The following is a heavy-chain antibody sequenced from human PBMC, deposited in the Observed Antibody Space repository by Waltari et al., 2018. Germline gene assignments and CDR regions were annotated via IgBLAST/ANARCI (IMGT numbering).Heavy chain of an antibody. CDR2: ISYGGTNE. CDR1: NFRSYA. J-gene: IGHJ4*02. CDR3: VRGGGAY. Sequence: NFRSYAMYWSRQAPGKGLEWVAGISYGGTNEYYADSVRGRFIISSDQSKSTLYLQMDSLRVEDTAVYYCVRGGGAYWGQGTLVIVSS. V-gene: IGHV3-30-3*01. D-gene: IGHD3-16*01.